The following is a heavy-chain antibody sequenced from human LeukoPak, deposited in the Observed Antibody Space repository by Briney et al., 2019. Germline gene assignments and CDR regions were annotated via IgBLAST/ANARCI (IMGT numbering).Heavy chain of an antibody. D-gene: IGHD5-24*01. CDR2: IYHSGST. Sequence: SQTLSLTCTVSGGSISSGGYYWSWIRQPPGKGLEWIGYIYHSGSTYYNPSLKSRVTISVDRSKNQFSLKLSSVTAADTAVYYCARVGNMATSYYFDYWGQGTLVTVSS. V-gene: IGHV4-30-2*01. CDR1: GGSISSGGYY. J-gene: IGHJ4*02. CDR3: ARVGNMATSYYFDY.